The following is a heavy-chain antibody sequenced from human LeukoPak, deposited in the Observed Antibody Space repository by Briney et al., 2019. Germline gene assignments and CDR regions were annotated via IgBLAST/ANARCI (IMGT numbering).Heavy chain of an antibody. D-gene: IGHD4-11*01. CDR2: INSDSTST. CDR1: GFTISSFW. V-gene: IGHV3-74*01. CDR3: ARGAYSFDY. J-gene: IGHJ4*02. Sequence: PGGSLRLSCAAPGFTISSFWMHWVRQAPGKGLVWVARINSDSTSTSYVDYVKGRLTISRDNAKNTLYLQMSSLRADDTAVYYCARGAYSFDYWGQGILVTVSS.